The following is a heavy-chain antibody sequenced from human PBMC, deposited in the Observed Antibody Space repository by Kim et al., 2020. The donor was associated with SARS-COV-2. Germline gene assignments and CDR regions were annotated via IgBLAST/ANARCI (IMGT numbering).Heavy chain of an antibody. CDR1: GDTVSSNTAV. J-gene: IGHJ4*02. Sequence: SQTMSLTCAISGDTVSSNTAVWNWIRQSPSRGLEWLGRTYYRSKWYTDYAVSVKSRITINPDTSQNQVSLQLNSVTPEDTAVYFCARDAPGSSYFDYWGQGTLVTVSS. CDR2: TYYRSKWYT. V-gene: IGHV6-1*01. D-gene: IGHD6-13*01. CDR3: ARDAPGSSYFDY.